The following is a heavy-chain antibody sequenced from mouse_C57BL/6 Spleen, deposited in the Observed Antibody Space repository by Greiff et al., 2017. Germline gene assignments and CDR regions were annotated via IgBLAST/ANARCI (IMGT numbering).Heavy chain of an antibody. J-gene: IGHJ3*01. V-gene: IGHV5-4*01. Sequence: EVKLVESGGGLVKPGGSLKLSCAASGFTFSSYAMSWVRQTPEKRLEWVATISDGGSYTYYPDNVKGRFTISRDNAKNNLYLQMSHLKSEDTAMYYCAREGYYGSPWFAYWGQGTLATVSA. CDR3: AREGYYGSPWFAY. D-gene: IGHD1-1*01. CDR2: ISDGGSYT. CDR1: GFTFSSYA.